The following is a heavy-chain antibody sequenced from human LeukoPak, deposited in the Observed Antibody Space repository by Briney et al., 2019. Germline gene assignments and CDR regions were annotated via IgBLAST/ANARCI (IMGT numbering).Heavy chain of an antibody. J-gene: IGHJ4*02. V-gene: IGHV4-39*01. CDR3: ARRLHYFDY. CDR2: IRYSGTT. D-gene: IGHD2-21*02. Sequence: SETLSLTCTVSGGSISSTYDHWDWIRQPPGKGLVWMGSIRYSGTTYYNPSLKGRVTIFVDTSNNQFSLRLRSVTAADTAVYYCARRLHYFDYWGQGSLVTVSS. CDR1: GGSISSTYDH.